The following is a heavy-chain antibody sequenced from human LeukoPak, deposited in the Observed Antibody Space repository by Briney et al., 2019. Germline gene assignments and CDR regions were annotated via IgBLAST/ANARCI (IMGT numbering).Heavy chain of an antibody. CDR2: IYHSGST. CDR1: GYSISSGYY. J-gene: IGHJ4*02. V-gene: IGHV4-38-2*02. CDR3: ARLSADKDQNVDTAMEENFGY. Sequence: SETLSLTCTVSGYSISSGYYWGWIRQPPGKGLEWIGSIYHSGSTYYNPSLKSRVTISVDRSKNQFSLKLSSVTAADTAVYYCARLSADKDQNVDTAMEENFGYWGQGTLVTVSS. D-gene: IGHD5-18*01.